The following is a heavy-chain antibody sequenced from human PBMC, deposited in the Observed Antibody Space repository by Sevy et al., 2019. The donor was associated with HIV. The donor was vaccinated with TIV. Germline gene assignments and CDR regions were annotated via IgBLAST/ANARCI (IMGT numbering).Heavy chain of an antibody. J-gene: IGHJ4*02. CDR3: ARVLRIGDYPFDY. D-gene: IGHD4-17*01. V-gene: IGHV3-21*01. CDR1: GFTFSSYS. Sequence: GGSLRLSCAASGFTFSSYSMNWDRQAPGKGLEWVSSISSSSSYIYYADSVKGRFTISRDNAKNSLYLQMNSLRAEDTAVYYCARVLRIGDYPFDYWGQGTLVTVSS. CDR2: ISSSSSYI.